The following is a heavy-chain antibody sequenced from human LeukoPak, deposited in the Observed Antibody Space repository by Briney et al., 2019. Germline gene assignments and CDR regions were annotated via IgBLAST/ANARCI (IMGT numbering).Heavy chain of an antibody. D-gene: IGHD3-10*01. V-gene: IGHV4-34*01. Sequence: SETLSLTCAVYGGSFSGYYWSWIRQPPGKGLEWIGEINHSGSTNYNPSLKSRVTISVDTSKNQFSLKLSSVTAADTAVYYCARSPHLEDPGFGYYFDYWGQGTLVTVSS. J-gene: IGHJ4*02. CDR2: INHSGST. CDR3: ARSPHLEDPGFGYYFDY. CDR1: GGSFSGYY.